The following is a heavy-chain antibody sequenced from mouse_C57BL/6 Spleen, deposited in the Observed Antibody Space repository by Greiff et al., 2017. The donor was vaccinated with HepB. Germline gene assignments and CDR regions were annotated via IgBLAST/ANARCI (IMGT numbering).Heavy chain of an antibody. V-gene: IGHV1-64*01. CDR2: IHPNSGST. D-gene: IGHD2-2*01. CDR1: GYTFTSYW. CDR3: ARSAAYGYDRYYAMDY. J-gene: IGHJ4*01. Sequence: VKLQQPGAELVKPGASVKLSCKASGYTFTSYWMHWVKQRPGQGLEWIGMIHPNSGSTNYNEKFKSKATLTVDKSSSTAYMQLSSLTSEDSAVYYCARSAAYGYDRYYAMDYWGQGTSVTVSS.